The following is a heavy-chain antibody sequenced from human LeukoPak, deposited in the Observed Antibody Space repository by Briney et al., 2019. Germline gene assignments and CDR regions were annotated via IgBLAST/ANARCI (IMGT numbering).Heavy chain of an antibody. V-gene: IGHV4-59*11. D-gene: IGHD1-7*01. J-gene: IGHJ3*02. CDR1: GGSISSHY. Sequence: SETRSLTCTVSGGSISSHYWSWIRQPPGKGLEWIGYIYYSGSTNYNPSLKSRVTISVDTSKNQFSLKLSSVTAADTAVYYCARVMELQSAFDIWGQGTMVTVSS. CDR2: IYYSGST. CDR3: ARVMELQSAFDI.